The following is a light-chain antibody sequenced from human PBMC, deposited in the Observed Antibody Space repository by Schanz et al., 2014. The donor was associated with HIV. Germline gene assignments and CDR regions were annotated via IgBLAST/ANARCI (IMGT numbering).Light chain of an antibody. CDR3: QTWDTGIRV. CDR2: LNSDGSH. J-gene: IGLJ3*02. Sequence: QSVLTQSSSASASLGSSVKLTCTLSSGHSSYIIAWHQQQPGKAPRYLMKLNSDGSHSKGDGIPDRFSGSSSGAERYLTISSLQSEDEADYYCQTWDTGIRVFGGGTKLTVL. CDR1: SGHSSYI. V-gene: IGLV4-69*01.